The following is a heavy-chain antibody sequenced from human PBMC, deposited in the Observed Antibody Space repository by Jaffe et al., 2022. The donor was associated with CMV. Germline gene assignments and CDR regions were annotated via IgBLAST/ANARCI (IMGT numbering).Heavy chain of an antibody. D-gene: IGHD1-26*01. CDR2: ISSSSSYI. J-gene: IGHJ4*02. CDR1: GFTFSSYS. Sequence: EVQLVESGGGLVKPGGSLRLSCAASGFTFSSYSMNWVRQAPGKGLEWVSSISSSSSYIYYADSVKGRFTISRDNAKNSLYLQMNSLRAEDTAVYYCARDDGGATTPAYYFDYWGQGTLVTVSS. CDR3: ARDDGGATTPAYYFDY. V-gene: IGHV3-21*01.